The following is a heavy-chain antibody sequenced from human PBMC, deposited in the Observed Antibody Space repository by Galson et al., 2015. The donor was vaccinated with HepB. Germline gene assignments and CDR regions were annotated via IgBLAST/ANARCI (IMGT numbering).Heavy chain of an antibody. CDR1: GYTFTSYY. CDR3: ARGRHTSTSRYEDT. CDR2: INPSSDTT. Sequence: SVKVSCKASGYTFTSYYLHWVRQAPGQGLEWMGIINPSSDTTTYAQNFQGRVTMTRDTSTGTIYMELSSLRSEDTAVYYCARGRHTSTSRYEDTWGQGTLVTVSS. V-gene: IGHV1-46*01. D-gene: IGHD2-2*01. J-gene: IGHJ5*02.